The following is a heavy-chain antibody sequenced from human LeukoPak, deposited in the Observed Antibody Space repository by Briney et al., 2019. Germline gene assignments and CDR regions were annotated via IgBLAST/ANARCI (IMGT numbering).Heavy chain of an antibody. J-gene: IGHJ4*02. CDR1: GFTFSNYY. Sequence: KPGGSLRLSCAASGFTFSNYYMTWIRQAPGKGLEWVSYISHDGGSAYYADSVKGRFPISRDDAENSLYLDMNTLRADDTAVYYCARDSTASFWFGEFSYWGQGALVSVSS. CDR2: ISHDGGSA. D-gene: IGHD3-10*01. CDR3: ARDSTASFWFGEFSY. V-gene: IGHV3-11*01.